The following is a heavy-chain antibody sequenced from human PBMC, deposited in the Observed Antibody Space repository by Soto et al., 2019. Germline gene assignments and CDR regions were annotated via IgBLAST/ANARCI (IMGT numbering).Heavy chain of an antibody. CDR1: GFTFSSYA. J-gene: IGHJ5*01. V-gene: IGHV3-23*01. D-gene: IGHD4-17*01. CDR3: ARVSTVTRWFDY. Sequence: GGSLRLSCAASGFTFSSYAMSWVRQAPGKGLEWVSAISGSGGSTYYADSVKGRFTISRDNSTNTLYLQMSSLRAEDTAVYYWARVSTVTRWFDYWGQGTRVTVSS. CDR2: ISGSGGST.